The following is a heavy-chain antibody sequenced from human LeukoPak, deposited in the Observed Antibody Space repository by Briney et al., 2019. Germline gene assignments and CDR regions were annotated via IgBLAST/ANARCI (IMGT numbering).Heavy chain of an antibody. J-gene: IGHJ6*03. CDR1: GFTFSNYV. Sequence: PGESLRLSCEASGFTFSNYVIHWVRQAPGKGLEWLAVISYDGINKYYADSVKGRFTISRDHSKTTVDLQMDSLGGADTAVYYWAGSPTYYNRAVGGRGPRVPVS. CDR2: ISYDGINK. CDR3: AGSPTYYNRAV. V-gene: IGHV3-30-3*01. D-gene: IGHD1-26*01.